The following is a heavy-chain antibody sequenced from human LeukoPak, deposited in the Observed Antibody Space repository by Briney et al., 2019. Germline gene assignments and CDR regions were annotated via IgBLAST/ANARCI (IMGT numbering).Heavy chain of an antibody. J-gene: IGHJ4*02. CDR2: ISYDGSKK. D-gene: IGHD1-26*01. CDR3: ARDKVVGPTNFDY. Sequence: GGFLRLSCAASGFPFNFYAMHWVRQAPGKGLEWMAVISYDGSKKYYADSVKGRFTISRDNAKNSLYLEMNDLRGEDTAIYYCARDKVVGPTNFDYWGQGTLVTVSS. V-gene: IGHV3-30-3*01. CDR1: GFPFNFYA.